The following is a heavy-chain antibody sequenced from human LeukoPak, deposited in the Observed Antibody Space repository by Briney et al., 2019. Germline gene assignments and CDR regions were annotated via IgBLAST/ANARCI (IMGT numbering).Heavy chain of an antibody. D-gene: IGHD3-10*01. J-gene: IGHJ4*02. Sequence: ASVKVSCKASGYSFNADYMHWVRQAPGQGLEYMGWINPNSGDTNSSQKFQDRVTLTRDTSITTAYMELSSLTSDDTAVYYCARAYGSGTSYHPDYWGQGTLVTVSS. CDR2: INPNSGDT. CDR1: GYSFNADY. V-gene: IGHV1-2*02. CDR3: ARAYGSGTSYHPDY.